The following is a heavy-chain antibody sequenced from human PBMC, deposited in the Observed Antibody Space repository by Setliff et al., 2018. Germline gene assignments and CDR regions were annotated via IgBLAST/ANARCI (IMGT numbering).Heavy chain of an antibody. CDR1: GGSINSGVYY. V-gene: IGHV4-39*01. Sequence: SETLSLTCTVSGGSINSGVYYRGWIRQPPGKGLEWIGRIYHGGDTYYNASLKSRLTISVDTSKNQFSLKLRSVTAADTAVYYCARTGTYRYFDYWGQGALVTVPQ. J-gene: IGHJ4*02. CDR2: IYHGGDT. D-gene: IGHD1-1*01. CDR3: ARTGTYRYFDY.